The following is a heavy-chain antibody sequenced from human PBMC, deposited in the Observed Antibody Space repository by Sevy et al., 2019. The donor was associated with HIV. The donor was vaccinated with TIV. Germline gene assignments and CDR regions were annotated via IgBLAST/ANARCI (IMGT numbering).Heavy chain of an antibody. CDR3: ARGGADGAFDI. J-gene: IGHJ3*02. CDR1: GFTFSNYW. Sequence: GGSLRLSCAASGFTFSNYWMSWVRQAPGKGLEWVANIKQGGSEKYYVDSVKGRFTISRENAKNSLYLQMNCLRVEDRAVYYCARGGADGAFDIWGQGTMVTVSS. V-gene: IGHV3-7*04. CDR2: IKQGGSEK.